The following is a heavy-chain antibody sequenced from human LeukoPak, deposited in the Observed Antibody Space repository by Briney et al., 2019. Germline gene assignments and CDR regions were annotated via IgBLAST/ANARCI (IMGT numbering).Heavy chain of an antibody. V-gene: IGHV3-74*01. CDR3: ARLPPGIAVAGGGDY. CDR1: GFTFSNFW. D-gene: IGHD6-19*01. Sequence: GGSLRLSCAASGFTFSNFWMHWVRQAPGKGLVWVALIYGDGSFTRYADSVKGRFTISRDNAKNTLYLQMNSLRAEDTAVYCCARLPPGIAVAGGGDYWGQGTLVTVSS. J-gene: IGHJ4*02. CDR2: IYGDGSFT.